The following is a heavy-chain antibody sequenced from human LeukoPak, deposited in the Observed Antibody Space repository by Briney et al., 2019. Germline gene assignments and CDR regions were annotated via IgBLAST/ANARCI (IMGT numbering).Heavy chain of an antibody. J-gene: IGHJ4*02. CDR2: ISGSGGST. Sequence: QTGGSLRLSCAASGFTFSSYAMSWVRQAPGKGLEWVSAISGSGGSTYYADSVKGRFTISRDNSKNTLYLQMNSLRAEDTAVHYCAKDGYDSSGYYGYFDYWGQGTLVTVSS. V-gene: IGHV3-23*01. CDR3: AKDGYDSSGYYGYFDY. CDR1: GFTFSSYA. D-gene: IGHD3-22*01.